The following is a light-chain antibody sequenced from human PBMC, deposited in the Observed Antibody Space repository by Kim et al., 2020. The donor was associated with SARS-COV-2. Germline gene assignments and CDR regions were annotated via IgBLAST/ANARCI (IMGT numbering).Light chain of an antibody. J-gene: IGLJ3*02. Sequence: RVTISCSGRSSNIGSNYVYWYQQLPGTAPKLLIYRNNQRPSGVPDRFSGSKSGTSASLAISGLRSKDEADYYCAAWDDSLSGSLVFGGGTQLTVL. CDR3: AAWDDSLSGSLV. V-gene: IGLV1-47*01. CDR2: RNN. CDR1: SSNIGSNY.